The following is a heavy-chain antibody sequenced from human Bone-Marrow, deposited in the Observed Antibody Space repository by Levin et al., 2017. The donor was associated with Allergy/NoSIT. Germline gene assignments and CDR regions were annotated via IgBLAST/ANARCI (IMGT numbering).Heavy chain of an antibody. V-gene: IGHV3-74*01. CDR3: ARGGCSSTSCLDN. CDR2: INSDGSNT. Sequence: PLASVKVSCAASGFTFSNYWMHWVRQAPGKGLVWVSHINSDGSNTNYADSVKGRFTISRDNAKNTLYLQMNSLRDEDTAVYYCARGGCSSTSCLDNWGQGTLVTVSP. CDR1: GFTFSNYW. J-gene: IGHJ4*02. D-gene: IGHD2-2*01.